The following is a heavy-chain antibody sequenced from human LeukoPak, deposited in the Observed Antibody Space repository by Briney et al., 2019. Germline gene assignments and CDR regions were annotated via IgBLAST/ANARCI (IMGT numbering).Heavy chain of an antibody. J-gene: IGHJ5*02. V-gene: IGHV1-18*01. CDR3: ARVQVGAFLWFDP. D-gene: IGHD1-26*01. Sequence: ASVKVSCEASGYKFTNYGISWVRQAPGQGLEWMGWISPYNGNTIYAQKLQGRVTMTTDTSTSTAYMELRSLRSDDTAVYYCARVQVGAFLWFDPWGQGTLVTVSS. CDR2: ISPYNGNT. CDR1: GYKFTNYG.